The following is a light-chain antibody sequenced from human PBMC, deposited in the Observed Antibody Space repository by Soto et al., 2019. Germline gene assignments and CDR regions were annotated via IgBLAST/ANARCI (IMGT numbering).Light chain of an antibody. CDR2: AAS. Sequence: DIQMTQSPSSLSASVGDRVTITCRASQSISSYLNWYQQKPGKAPNLLHYAASSLQSGVPSRFSGSGSGTDFTLTISSLQPEDFATYYWQQSYSTPLTVGGGTKVQIK. CDR1: QSISSY. J-gene: IGKJ4*01. V-gene: IGKV1-39*01. CDR3: QQSYSTPLT.